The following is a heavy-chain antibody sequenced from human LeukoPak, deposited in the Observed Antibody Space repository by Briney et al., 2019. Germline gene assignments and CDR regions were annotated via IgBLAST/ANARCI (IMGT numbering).Heavy chain of an antibody. CDR3: ARDSALMY. CDR2: INPNSGGT. CDR1: GYTFTGYY. V-gene: IGHV1-2*02. Sequence: ASVKVSCKVSGYTFTGYYMHWERQAPGQGLEWMGWINPNSGGTNYAQKFQGRVTMTRDTSVSTAYMDLSSLRSDHTAVYYCARDSALMYWGQGTLVTVSS. J-gene: IGHJ4*02.